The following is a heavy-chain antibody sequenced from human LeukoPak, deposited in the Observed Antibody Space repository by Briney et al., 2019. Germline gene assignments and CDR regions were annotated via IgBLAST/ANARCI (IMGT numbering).Heavy chain of an antibody. CDR2: ISISSSYI. D-gene: IGHD5-18*01. CDR3: ARIQYSYDDYYYMDV. Sequence: PGGSLSLSFAPSGFTFSSYSRNWVGQAPGKGLEWVSSISISSSYIYYADSVKGRFTISRDNAKNSLYLQMNSLRAEDTAVYYCARIQYSYDDYYYMDVWGKGTTVTVSS. V-gene: IGHV3-21*01. J-gene: IGHJ6*03. CDR1: GFTFSSYS.